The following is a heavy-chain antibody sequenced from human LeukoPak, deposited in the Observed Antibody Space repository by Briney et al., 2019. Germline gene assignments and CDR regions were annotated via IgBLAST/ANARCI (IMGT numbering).Heavy chain of an antibody. J-gene: IGHJ4*02. V-gene: IGHV3-23*01. Sequence: PGGSLRLSCAASGFTFSSYAMSWVRQAPGKGLEWVSAISGSGGSTYYADSVKGRFTISRDNSKNTLYLQMNSLRAEDTAVYYCANGRDGYTPQDLFDYWGQGTLVTVSS. CDR2: ISGSGGST. CDR3: ANGRDGYTPQDLFDY. D-gene: IGHD5-24*01. CDR1: GFTFSSYA.